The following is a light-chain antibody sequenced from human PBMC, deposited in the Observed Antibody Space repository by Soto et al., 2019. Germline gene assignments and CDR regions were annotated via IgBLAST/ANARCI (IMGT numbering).Light chain of an antibody. J-gene: IGLJ2*01. Sequence: QSALTQPASVSGSPGQPITISCTGTSSDVGGYNYVSWYQQHPGKAPKLMIYDVSNRPSGVSNRFSGSKSGNTASLTISGLQAEDEADYYCSSYASSNTPVVFGGGTKLTVL. CDR3: SSYASSNTPVV. CDR1: SSDVGGYNY. CDR2: DVS. V-gene: IGLV2-14*01.